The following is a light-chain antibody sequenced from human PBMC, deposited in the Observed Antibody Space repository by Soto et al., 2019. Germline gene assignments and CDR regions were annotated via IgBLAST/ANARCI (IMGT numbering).Light chain of an antibody. CDR2: GAS. V-gene: IGKV3-15*01. Sequence: EIVMTQSPATLSVSPGERATLSCRASQSVSSSLAGYQQKPGQAPRLLIFGASPRATGIPARFSGSGSGTEFTLTISSLQSEDFAVYYCQQYNNWPPYTFGQGTKLEIK. J-gene: IGKJ2*01. CDR1: QSVSSS. CDR3: QQYNNWPPYT.